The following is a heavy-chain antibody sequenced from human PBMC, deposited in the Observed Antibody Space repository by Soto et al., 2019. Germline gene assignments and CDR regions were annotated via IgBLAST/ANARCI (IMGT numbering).Heavy chain of an antibody. J-gene: IGHJ4*02. CDR2: ISAYNGNT. D-gene: IGHD3-22*01. CDR3: ARTRGHYYDSSGTLDY. CDR1: GYSNSGYG. Sequence: LVKRSCKSAGYSNSGYGSSRVRQTTGQGLEWMGWISAYNGNTNYAQKLQGRVTMTTDTSTSTAYMELRSLRSDDTAVYYCARTRGHYYDSSGTLDYWGQGTLVTVSS. V-gene: IGHV1-18*01.